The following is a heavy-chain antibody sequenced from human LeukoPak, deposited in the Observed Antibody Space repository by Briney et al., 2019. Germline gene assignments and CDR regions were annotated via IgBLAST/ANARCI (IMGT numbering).Heavy chain of an antibody. J-gene: IGHJ4*02. CDR3: ARHGYYDILTGPRGFDY. D-gene: IGHD3-9*01. CDR1: GYTFTGYY. Sequence: ASVKVSCKAFGYTFTGYYIHWVRQAPGQGLEWMGWINPNSGGTNYAQKFQGRVTMTRDTSISTAYMELSRLRSDDTAVYYCARHGYYDILTGPRGFDYWGQGTLVTVSS. V-gene: IGHV1-2*02. CDR2: INPNSGGT.